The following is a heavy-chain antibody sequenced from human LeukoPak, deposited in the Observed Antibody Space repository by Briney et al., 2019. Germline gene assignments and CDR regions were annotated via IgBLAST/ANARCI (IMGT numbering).Heavy chain of an antibody. J-gene: IGHJ6*02. V-gene: IGHV1-46*01. CDR3: ARPHYSDYYYYGMDV. D-gene: IGHD2-15*01. CDR2: INPSGGST. CDR1: GYTFINYY. Sequence: ASVKVSCKASGYTFINYYMHWVRQAPGQGLEWMGTINPSGGSTSYAQKFQGRVTMTSDTSTGTVYMELSSLGSEDTAVYYCARPHYSDYYYYGMDVWGQGTTVTVSS.